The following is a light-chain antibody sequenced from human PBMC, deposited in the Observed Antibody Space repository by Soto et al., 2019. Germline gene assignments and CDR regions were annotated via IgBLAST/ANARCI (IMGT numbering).Light chain of an antibody. CDR2: GAS. Sequence: EIVLTQSPGTLSLSPGERATLSCRASQSVSNYLAWYQQKPDQAPRLLIYGASRRATVIPDRFSGSGSGTDFTLTISRLEPEDFAVYYCQQYGGSPQTFGQGTNVEIK. V-gene: IGKV3-20*01. J-gene: IGKJ1*01. CDR3: QQYGGSPQT. CDR1: QSVSNY.